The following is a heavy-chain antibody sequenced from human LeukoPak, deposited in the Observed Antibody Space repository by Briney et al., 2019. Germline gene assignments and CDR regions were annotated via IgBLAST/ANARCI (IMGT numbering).Heavy chain of an antibody. J-gene: IGHJ6*03. CDR3: ARLRYHDFWSGYWKYYYYMDV. Sequence: GGSLRLSCVASGFTFSSNGMHWVRQAPGKGLEWVTFIQYDGSKKYYADSVKGRFTISRDNSKNTLYLEMNSLRAEDTAVYYCARLRYHDFWSGYWKYYYYMDVWGKGTTVTVSS. CDR2: IQYDGSKK. D-gene: IGHD3-3*01. CDR1: GFTFSSNG. V-gene: IGHV3-30*02.